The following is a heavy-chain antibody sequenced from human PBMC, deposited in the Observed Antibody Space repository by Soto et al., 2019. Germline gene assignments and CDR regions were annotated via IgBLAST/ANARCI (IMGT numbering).Heavy chain of an antibody. J-gene: IGHJ4*02. CDR3: ARESEDLTSNFDY. Sequence: GGSLRLSCAASGFIFSRYSMNWVRQAPGKGLEWVSSISSTTNYIYYGDSMKGRFTISRDNAKNSLYLEMNSLRAEDTAVYYCARESEDLTSNFDYWGQGTLVTVSS. V-gene: IGHV3-21*06. CDR1: GFIFSRYS. CDR2: ISSTTNYI.